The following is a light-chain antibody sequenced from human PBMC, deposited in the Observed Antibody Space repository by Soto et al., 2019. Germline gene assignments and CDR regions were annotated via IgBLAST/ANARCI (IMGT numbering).Light chain of an antibody. CDR1: QTVSTNY. Sequence: EIVLTQSPCTLSLSPGEIATLSCRASQTVSTNYLAWYQQKPGQAPRLLIYGASKRATGIPDRFSGSGSGTEFILTISGLEPEDSGIYHCHQHGGSPETFGQGTKVDIK. CDR2: GAS. CDR3: HQHGGSPET. J-gene: IGKJ1*01. V-gene: IGKV3-20*01.